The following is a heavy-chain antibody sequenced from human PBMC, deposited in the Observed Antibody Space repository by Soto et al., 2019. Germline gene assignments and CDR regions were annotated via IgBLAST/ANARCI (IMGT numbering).Heavy chain of an antibody. D-gene: IGHD1-26*01. V-gene: IGHV3-30*18. CDR1: GFTFSTYG. J-gene: IGHJ4*02. CDR2: MSYDGSNK. CDR3: AKGGGSYYRHPRIDH. Sequence: QVQLVESGGGVVQPGRSLRLSCAASGFTFSTYGMHWVRQAPGKGLEWVAVMSYDGSNKYYADSVRGRFTISRDNSKNTLYLQMISLRVEDTAVYYCAKGGGSYYRHPRIDHWGQGTLLTVSS.